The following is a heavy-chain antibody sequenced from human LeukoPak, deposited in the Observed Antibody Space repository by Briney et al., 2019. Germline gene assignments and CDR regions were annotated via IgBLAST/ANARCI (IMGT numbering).Heavy chain of an antibody. Sequence: GGSLRLSCAASGFTFSSYAMHWVRQAPGKGLEWVAVISYDGSNKYYADSVKGRFTISRDNSKNTLYLQMNSLRAEDTAVYYCARDLEMATIQNWGQGTLVTVSS. J-gene: IGHJ4*02. CDR2: ISYDGSNK. CDR1: GFTFSSYA. D-gene: IGHD5-24*01. V-gene: IGHV3-30*04. CDR3: ARDLEMATIQN.